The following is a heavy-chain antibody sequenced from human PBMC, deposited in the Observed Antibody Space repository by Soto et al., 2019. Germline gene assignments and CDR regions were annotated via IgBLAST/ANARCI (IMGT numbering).Heavy chain of an antibody. D-gene: IGHD3-22*01. CDR2: IIPIFGTA. J-gene: IGHJ3*02. V-gene: IGHV1-69*13. CDR1: GGTFSSYA. CDR3: ARDRYYYDSSGFNDAFDI. Sequence: SVKVSFKASGGTFSSYAISWVRQAPGQGLEWIGGIIPIFGTANYAQKFQGRVTITADESTSTAYMELSSLRSEDTAVYYCARDRYYYDSSGFNDAFDIWGQGTMVTVSS.